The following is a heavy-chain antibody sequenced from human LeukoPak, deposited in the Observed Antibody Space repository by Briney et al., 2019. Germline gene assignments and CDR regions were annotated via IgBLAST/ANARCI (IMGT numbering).Heavy chain of an antibody. D-gene: IGHD3-9*01. CDR1: GYSFIDYY. Sequence: GASVKVSCKASGYSFIDYYIHWVRQAPGQGLEWMGWINPNSGGTNYAQKFQGRVTMTRDTSISTAYMELSRLRSDDTAVYYCARDPLLRYFDWSVDAFDIWGQGTMVTVSS. CDR3: ARDPLLRYFDWSVDAFDI. J-gene: IGHJ3*02. V-gene: IGHV1-2*02. CDR2: INPNSGGT.